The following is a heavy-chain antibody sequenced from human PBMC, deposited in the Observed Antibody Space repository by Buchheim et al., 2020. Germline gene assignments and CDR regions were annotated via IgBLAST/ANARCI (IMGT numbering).Heavy chain of an antibody. V-gene: IGHV3-23*04. CDR2: ISSGGRT. D-gene: IGHD6-19*01. J-gene: IGHJ4*02. CDR3: AKDKGWLVFYFDY. CDR1: GFTFSRYA. Sequence: EVQLVESGGGLVQPGGSLRLSCAGSGFTFSRYAMRWVRQAPGKGLEWVSAISSGGRTYYADSVKGRFTISRDNSKNTLYLQMNSLRAEDTAVYYCAKDKGWLVFYFDYWGQGTL.